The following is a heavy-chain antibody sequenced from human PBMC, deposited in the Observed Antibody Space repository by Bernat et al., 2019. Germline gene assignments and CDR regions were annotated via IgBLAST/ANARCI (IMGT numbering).Heavy chain of an antibody. CDR2: IYPGDSDT. V-gene: IGHV5-51*01. D-gene: IGHD5-24*01. CDR1: GYSFTNSW. Sequence: EVQVVQSGAEVKKPGESLKISCKASGYSFTNSWIGWVRQMSGKGLEWVGIIYPGDSDTSYSPSFQGQVTISADKSINTAYLQWSSLEASDTAMYYCARLGLHWWLESWGQGTLVTVSS. J-gene: IGHJ5*01. CDR3: ARLGLHWWLES.